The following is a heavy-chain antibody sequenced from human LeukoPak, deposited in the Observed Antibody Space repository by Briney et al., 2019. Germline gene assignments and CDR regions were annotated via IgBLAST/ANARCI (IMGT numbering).Heavy chain of an antibody. Sequence: PSETLSLTCAVYGGSFSGYYWSWIRQPPGKGLEGIGEINHSGSTNYNPSLKSRVTISVDTSKNQFSLKLSSVTAADTAVYYCARDYSSSSDWYFDLWGRGTLVTVSS. J-gene: IGHJ2*01. V-gene: IGHV4-34*01. D-gene: IGHD6-13*01. CDR1: GGSFSGYY. CDR2: INHSGST. CDR3: ARDYSSSSDWYFDL.